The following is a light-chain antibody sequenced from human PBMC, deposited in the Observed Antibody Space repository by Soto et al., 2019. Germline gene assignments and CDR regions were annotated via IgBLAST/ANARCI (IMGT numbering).Light chain of an antibody. V-gene: IGKV1-5*03. CDR1: QSISTW. CDR3: QQYNSYSEA. J-gene: IGKJ1*01. CDR2: KAS. Sequence: DIQMTQSPSTLSASVLGRVTITCLASQSISTWLAWYQQEPGKAPKLLIHKASSLQSGVPSRFSGSGSGTDFTLTISSLHPDDFATYYCQQYNSYSEAFGQGTKVDIK.